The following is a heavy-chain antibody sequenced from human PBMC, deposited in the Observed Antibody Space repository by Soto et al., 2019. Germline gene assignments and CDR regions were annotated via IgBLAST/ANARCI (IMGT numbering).Heavy chain of an antibody. V-gene: IGHV3-21*01. D-gene: IGHD1-26*01. CDR2: IVISSSYI. CDR1: GFTFSSYS. J-gene: IGHJ4*02. Sequence: EVQLVESGGGLVKPGGSLRLSCAASGFTFSSYSMNWVRQAPGKGLEWVSSIVISSSYIYYADSVKGRFTISRDNAKNSLYLQMNSLRADDTAVYYCAGVPYGGSYWREFDYWGQGTLVTVSS. CDR3: AGVPYGGSYWREFDY.